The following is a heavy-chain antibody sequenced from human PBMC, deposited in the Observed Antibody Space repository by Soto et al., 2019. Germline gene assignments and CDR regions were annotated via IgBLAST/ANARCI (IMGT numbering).Heavy chain of an antibody. J-gene: IGHJ4*02. CDR3: AKGGWYEDH. Sequence: PSETLSLTCTVSGGSVSSDYWSWIRQPPGKGLEWIGYTHNSRNTDYNPSLKSRVTISLDASRNEFSLSLRSVTAADTAVYYCAKGGWYEDHWGQGTLVTVSS. D-gene: IGHD6-19*01. CDR2: THNSRNT. V-gene: IGHV4-59*08. CDR1: GGSVSSDY.